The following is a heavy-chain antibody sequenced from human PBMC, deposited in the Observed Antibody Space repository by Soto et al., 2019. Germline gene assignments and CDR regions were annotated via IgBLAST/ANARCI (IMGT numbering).Heavy chain of an antibody. CDR3: ARPNQQLVLGYFDY. Sequence: PGESLKISCKGSGYSFTNYWIGWVRQMPGKGLEWMGIIYPGDSDTRYSPSFQGQVTISADKSISTAHLQWSSLKTSDTAMYFCARPNQQLVLGYFDYWGQGTLVTVSS. D-gene: IGHD6-6*01. J-gene: IGHJ4*02. CDR2: IYPGDSDT. CDR1: GYSFTNYW. V-gene: IGHV5-51*01.